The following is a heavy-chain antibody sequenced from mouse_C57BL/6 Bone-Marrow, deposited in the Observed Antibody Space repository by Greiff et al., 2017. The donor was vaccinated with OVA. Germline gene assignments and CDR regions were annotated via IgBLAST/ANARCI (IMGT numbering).Heavy chain of an antibody. CDR3: TRCYSSYGDFDY. CDR1: GFTFTDYE. D-gene: IGHD2-5*01. V-gene: IGHV1-15*01. Sequence: QVQLQQSGAELVRPGASVTLSCKASGFTFTDYEMHWVKQTPVHGLEWIGAIDPYTGGTAYNQKFKGKAILTADKSSSTAYMELRSLTSEDSAVYYCTRCYSSYGDFDYWGQGTTLTVSS. J-gene: IGHJ2*01. CDR2: IDPYTGGT.